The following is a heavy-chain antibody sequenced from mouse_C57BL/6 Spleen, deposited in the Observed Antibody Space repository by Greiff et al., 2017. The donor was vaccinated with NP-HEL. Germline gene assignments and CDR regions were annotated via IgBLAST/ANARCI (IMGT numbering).Heavy chain of an antibody. J-gene: IGHJ4*01. Sequence: EVQLQESGGGLVQPKGSLKLSCAASGFTFNTYAMHWVRQAPGKGLEWVARIRSKSSNYATYYADSVKDRFTISRDDSQSMLYLQMNNLKTEDTAMYYCVRESLFTTVYAMDYWGQGTSVTVSS. D-gene: IGHD1-1*01. CDR3: VRESLFTTVYAMDY. CDR1: GFTFNTYA. V-gene: IGHV10-3*01. CDR2: IRSKSSNYAT.